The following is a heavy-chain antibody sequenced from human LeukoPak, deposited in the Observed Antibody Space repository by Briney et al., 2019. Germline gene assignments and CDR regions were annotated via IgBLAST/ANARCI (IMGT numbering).Heavy chain of an antibody. D-gene: IGHD5-24*01. J-gene: IGHJ4*02. CDR1: GFTFSSYA. CDR3: SKDLGDGYSYFDY. V-gene: IGHV3-23*01. CDR2: ISGSGGST. Sequence: GGSLRLSCAASGFTFSSYAMSWVRQAPGKGLEWVSAISGSGGSTYYADSVKGRFTISREHSKNTLYLQMNSLRAEDTAVYYCSKDLGDGYSYFDYWGQGTLVTVSS.